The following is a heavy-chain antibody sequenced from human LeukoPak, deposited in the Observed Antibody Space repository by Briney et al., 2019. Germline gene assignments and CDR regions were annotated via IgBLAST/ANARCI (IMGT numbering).Heavy chain of an antibody. CDR2: ISAYNGNT. V-gene: IGHV1-18*01. Sequence: ASVKVSCKASGYSFPSYGISWMRQAPRQGLEWMGWISAYNGNTKYAQKLQGRVTMTTDTSTTTAYMELRSLRSDDTAVYYCARGVGRLSGSYPNYYMDVWGKGTTVTVSS. J-gene: IGHJ6*03. CDR3: ARGVGRLSGSYPNYYMDV. D-gene: IGHD1-26*01. CDR1: GYSFPSYG.